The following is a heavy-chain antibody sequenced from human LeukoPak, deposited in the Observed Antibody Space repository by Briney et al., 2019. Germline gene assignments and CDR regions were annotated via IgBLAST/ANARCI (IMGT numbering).Heavy chain of an antibody. V-gene: IGHV3-20*04. D-gene: IGHD1-26*01. J-gene: IGHJ5*02. CDR3: ARGASYSGSYNWFDP. Sequence: PGGSLRLSCAASGFTFSSYGMHWVRQAPGKGLEWVSAMNWNGDTTGYADSVKGRFTISRDNAKNSLFLQMNSLRAEDTALYYCARGASYSGSYNWFDPWGQGTLVTVSS. CDR2: MNWNGDTT. CDR1: GFTFSSYG.